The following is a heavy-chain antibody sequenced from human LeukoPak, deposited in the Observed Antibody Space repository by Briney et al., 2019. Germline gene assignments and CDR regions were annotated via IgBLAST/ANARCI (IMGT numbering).Heavy chain of an antibody. D-gene: IGHD6-19*01. J-gene: IGHJ4*02. CDR1: RFTFSDFY. V-gene: IGHV3-11*05. CDR3: ARVIGGSGWYEEGSSPFFDY. CDR2: ISGSSTYT. Sequence: GGSLRLSCAASRFTFSDFYMSWTRQVPGKGLEWVSYISGSSTYTKYADSVKGRFTISRDNAKNSLYLEMNSLRAEDTAVYYCARVIGGSGWYEEGSSPFFDYWGQGTLVTVSS.